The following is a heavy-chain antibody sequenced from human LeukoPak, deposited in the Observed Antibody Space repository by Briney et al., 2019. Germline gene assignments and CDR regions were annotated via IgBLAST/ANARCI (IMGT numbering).Heavy chain of an antibody. D-gene: IGHD3-3*01. J-gene: IGHJ3*02. Sequence: GASVKVSCKASLGTFSSYAISWVRQAPGQGLEWMGRIIPIFGTANYAQTFQGRVTITTDESTSTAYMELSSLRSEDTAVYYCARDLWGATYYDFWSGYSDAFDIWGQGTMVTVSS. CDR2: IIPIFGTA. V-gene: IGHV1-69*05. CDR1: LGTFSSYA. CDR3: ARDLWGATYYDFWSGYSDAFDI.